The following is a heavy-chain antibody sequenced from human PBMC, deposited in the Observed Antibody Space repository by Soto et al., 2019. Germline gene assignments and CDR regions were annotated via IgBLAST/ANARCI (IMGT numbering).Heavy chain of an antibody. D-gene: IGHD2-15*01. V-gene: IGHV4-4*02. CDR1: GGSISSSNW. CDR3: ARARTEYCSGGSCYSYFDY. Sequence: QVQLQESGPGLVKPSGTLSLTCAVSGGSISSSNWWSWVRQPPGKGLEWIGEIYHSGSTNYNPSLKSRVTISVDKSKNQFSLKLSSVTAADTAVYYCARARTEYCSGGSCYSYFDYWGQGTLVTVSS. J-gene: IGHJ4*02. CDR2: IYHSGST.